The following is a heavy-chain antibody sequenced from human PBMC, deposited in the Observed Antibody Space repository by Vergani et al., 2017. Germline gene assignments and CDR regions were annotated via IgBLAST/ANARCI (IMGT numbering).Heavy chain of an antibody. D-gene: IGHD3-22*01. CDR3: TKAGQYDSDNFHDS. CDR1: GFTFRIYG. CDR2: IRYDGTKR. Sequence: QVQLVESGGGVDQPGGSLRLSCIASGFTFRIYGMHWVRQAPGKGLEWVAFIRYDGTKRFYGDSVKGRFTISRDNSQTTVFLQMNSLRADDSAVYYCTKAGQYDSDNFHDSWGQGALVTVAS. J-gene: IGHJ1*01. V-gene: IGHV3-30*02.